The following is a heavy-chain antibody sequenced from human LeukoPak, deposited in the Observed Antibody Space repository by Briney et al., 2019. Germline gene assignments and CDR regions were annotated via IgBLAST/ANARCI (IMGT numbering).Heavy chain of an antibody. CDR1: GGSITNFY. V-gene: IGHV4-59*01. J-gene: IGHJ4*02. CDR2: IYYSGTT. Sequence: SETLSLTCTVSGGSITNFYGGWIRQSPGKGLELIGYIYYSGTTNYSPPLKSRVSISVDTSKKQFSLKLSSVTAADTAVYYCAREGGPYRPLDYSGQGTLVTVSS. CDR3: AREGGPYRPLDY.